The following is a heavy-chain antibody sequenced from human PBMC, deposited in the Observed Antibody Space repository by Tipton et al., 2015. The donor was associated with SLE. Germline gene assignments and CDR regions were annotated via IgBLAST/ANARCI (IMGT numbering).Heavy chain of an antibody. Sequence: TLSLTCTVSGGSISSYYWSWIRQPPGKGLEWIGYIHYSGTTNYNPSLKSRVTMSVDTSKNQFSLKLSSVTAADTAVYYCARGQGSGYFDYWGQGTLVTVSS. CDR2: IHYSGTT. J-gene: IGHJ4*02. CDR3: ARGQGSGYFDY. V-gene: IGHV4-59*12. CDR1: GGSISSYY.